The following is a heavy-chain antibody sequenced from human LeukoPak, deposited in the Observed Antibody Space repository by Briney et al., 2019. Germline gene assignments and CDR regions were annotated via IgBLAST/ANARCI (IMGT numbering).Heavy chain of an antibody. J-gene: IGHJ4*02. Sequence: GGSLRLSCAASGFSFNTYWMSWVRQAPGKGLEWVANTKPDGSEKYYVDSVRGRFTISRDDAKSLLFLQMSNLRAEDTAIYYCATDGYNSARDSWGQGTQVTVSS. CDR1: GFSFNTYW. CDR3: ATDGYNSARDS. CDR2: TKPDGSEK. D-gene: IGHD5-12*01. V-gene: IGHV3-7*01.